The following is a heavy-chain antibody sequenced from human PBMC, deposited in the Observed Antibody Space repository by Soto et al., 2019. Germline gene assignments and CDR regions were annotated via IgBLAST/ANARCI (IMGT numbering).Heavy chain of an antibody. Sequence: QVQLVQSGAEVKKPGASVKVSCKASGYTFTSYAISWVRQAPGQGLEWMGWISAYNGNTNYAQKLQGRVTMTTDTFTNTAYIELRSLRSDDTAVYSGGRDAPPADYWGQGTLVTVSS. CDR1: GYTFTSYA. V-gene: IGHV1-18*01. CDR2: ISAYNGNT. CDR3: GRDAPPADY. J-gene: IGHJ4*02.